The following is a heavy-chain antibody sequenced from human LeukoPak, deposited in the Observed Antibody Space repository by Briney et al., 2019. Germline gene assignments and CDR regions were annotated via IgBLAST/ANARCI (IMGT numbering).Heavy chain of an antibody. D-gene: IGHD2-2*01. V-gene: IGHV4-61*01. Sequence: PSETLSLTCTVSSGSVSSGSYHWGWMRQPPGKGLEYIGYVSDDGSTNYNPSLKSRVTISVDTSKNQFSLKLSSVTAADTAVYYCARDADTSSPFDYWGQGTLVTVSS. CDR2: VSDDGST. J-gene: IGHJ4*02. CDR3: ARDADTSSPFDY. CDR1: SGSVSSGSYH.